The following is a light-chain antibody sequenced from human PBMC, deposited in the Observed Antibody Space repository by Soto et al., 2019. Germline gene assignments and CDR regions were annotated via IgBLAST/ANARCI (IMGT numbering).Light chain of an antibody. CDR1: ESINRR. CDR2: KSS. CDR3: QRFDTSNAMYF. J-gene: IGKJ2*01. V-gene: IGKV1-5*03. Sequence: DIQMTQSPSTLSASVGDRVTITCRASESINRRLAWYQQKPGSAPKLLIYKSSTLERGVPSRFSGSGYGTEFTLPISGLQPDDFATYYCQRFDTSNAMYFFGPGTKVDIK.